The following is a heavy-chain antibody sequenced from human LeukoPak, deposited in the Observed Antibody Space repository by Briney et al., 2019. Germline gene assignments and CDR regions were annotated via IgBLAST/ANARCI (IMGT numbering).Heavy chain of an antibody. CDR2: INHSGST. CDR1: GGSISSSSYY. J-gene: IGHJ4*02. V-gene: IGHV4-39*07. D-gene: IGHD6-6*01. Sequence: SETLSLTCTVSGGSISSSSYYWSWIRQPPGKGLEWIGEINHSGSTNYNPSLKSRVTISVDTSKNQFSLKLSSVTAADTAVYYCARPARRKQLVPFDYWGQGALVTVSS. CDR3: ARPARRKQLVPFDY.